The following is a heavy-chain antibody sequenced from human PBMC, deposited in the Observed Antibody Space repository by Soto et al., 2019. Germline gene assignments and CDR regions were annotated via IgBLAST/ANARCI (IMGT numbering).Heavy chain of an antibody. J-gene: IGHJ6*04. CDR1: GYTFTSYG. D-gene: IGHD3-22*01. V-gene: IGHV1-18*04. Sequence: QVQLVQSGAEVKKPGASVKVSCKASGYTFTSYGISWVRQAPGQGLEWMGWISAYNGNTNYAQKLQGRVTMTTDTPTSPAYMELRSLRSDDTAVYYCASTTYYYDSSGYYSDPYYYVMDVWGKGTTVTVSS. CDR2: ISAYNGNT. CDR3: ASTTYYYDSSGYYSDPYYYVMDV.